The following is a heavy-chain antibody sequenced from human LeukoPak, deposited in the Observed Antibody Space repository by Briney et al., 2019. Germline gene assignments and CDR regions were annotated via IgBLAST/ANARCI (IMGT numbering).Heavy chain of an antibody. CDR1: GYTFTSYG. Sequence: GASVTVSFKASGYTFTSYGISWVRQAPGQGLEWMGWISAYNGNTNYAQKLQGRVTMTTDTSTSTAYMELRSLRSDDTAVYYCARIRGPAANYYYYYMDVWGKGTTVTVSS. D-gene: IGHD2-2*01. CDR2: ISAYNGNT. V-gene: IGHV1-18*01. J-gene: IGHJ6*03. CDR3: ARIRGPAANYYYYYMDV.